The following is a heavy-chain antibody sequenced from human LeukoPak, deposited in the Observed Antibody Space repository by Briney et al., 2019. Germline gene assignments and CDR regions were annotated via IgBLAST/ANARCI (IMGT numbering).Heavy chain of an antibody. Sequence: GRSLRLSCAASGSTFSSYGMHWVRQAPGKGLEWVAVISYDGSNKYYADSVKGRFTISRDNSKNTLYLQMNSLRAEDTAVYYCAKAFYGSGPYYYGMDVWGKGTTVTVSS. D-gene: IGHD3-10*01. CDR1: GSTFSSYG. CDR2: ISYDGSNK. V-gene: IGHV3-30*18. CDR3: AKAFYGSGPYYYGMDV. J-gene: IGHJ6*04.